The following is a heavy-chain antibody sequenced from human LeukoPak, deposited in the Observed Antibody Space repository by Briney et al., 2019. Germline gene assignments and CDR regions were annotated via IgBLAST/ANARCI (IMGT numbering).Heavy chain of an antibody. Sequence: SETLSLTCAVSGGSISSGGYSWSWIRQPPGKGLEWIGYIYHSGSTYYNPSLTSRVTISVDRSKNQFSLKLSSATAADTAVYYCARGDSSGYYYSGWFDPWGQGTLVTVSS. CDR2: IYHSGST. J-gene: IGHJ5*02. D-gene: IGHD3-22*01. CDR3: ARGDSSGYYYSGWFDP. CDR1: GGSISSGGYS. V-gene: IGHV4-30-2*01.